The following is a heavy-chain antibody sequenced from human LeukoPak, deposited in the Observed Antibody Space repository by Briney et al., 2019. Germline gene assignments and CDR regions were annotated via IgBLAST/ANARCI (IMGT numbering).Heavy chain of an antibody. CDR3: ARAPPGRSGSYYG. D-gene: IGHD1-26*01. CDR2: ISWNSGSI. J-gene: IGHJ4*02. CDR1: GFTFDDYA. V-gene: IGHV3-9*01. Sequence: SLRLSCAASGFTFDDYAMHWVRQAPGKGLEWVSGISWNSGSIGYADSVKGRFTISRDNAKNSLYLQMNSLRAEDTAVYYCARAPPGRSGSYYGWGQGTLVTVSS.